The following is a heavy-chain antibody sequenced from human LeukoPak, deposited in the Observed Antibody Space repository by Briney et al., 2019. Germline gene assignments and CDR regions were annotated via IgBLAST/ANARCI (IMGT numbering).Heavy chain of an antibody. CDR1: GGSISSSSYY. CDR2: IYYSGST. Sequence: SSETLSLTCTVTGGSISSSSYYWGWIRQPPGKWLEWIGSIYYSGSTYYNPSVKGRVTISVDTSKNQFSLKLSSVTAADTAVYYCSTEERQLRYFDWPYFDYWGQGTLVTVSS. J-gene: IGHJ4*02. D-gene: IGHD3-9*01. CDR3: STEERQLRYFDWPYFDY. V-gene: IGHV4-39*07.